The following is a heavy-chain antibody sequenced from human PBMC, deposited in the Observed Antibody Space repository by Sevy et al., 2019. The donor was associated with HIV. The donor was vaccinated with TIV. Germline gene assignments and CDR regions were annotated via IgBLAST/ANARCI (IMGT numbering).Heavy chain of an antibody. CDR2: ISGSGGTT. Sequence: GGSLRLSCAASGFTFSNYAMNWVRQAPGKGLEWVSAISGSGGTTCYAYSVKGRFTISRDNSKNTLYLQMSSLRAEDTAVYYCAKASTIAAAGGLFDCWGQGTLVTVSS. J-gene: IGHJ4*02. D-gene: IGHD6-13*01. CDR3: AKASTIAAAGGLFDC. V-gene: IGHV3-23*01. CDR1: GFTFSNYA.